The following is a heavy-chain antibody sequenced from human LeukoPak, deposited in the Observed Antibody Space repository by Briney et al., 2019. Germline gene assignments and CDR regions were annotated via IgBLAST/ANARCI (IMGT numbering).Heavy chain of an antibody. CDR1: GFTFSNVW. Sequence: PGGSLRLSCAASGFTFSNVWMNWVRQAPGKGLEWVGRIRSKTHGEAIDYAAPVRGRFTISRDDSKNTLYLQLNSLKTEDTAVYYCTTDEDWNYARKDVWGQGATVIVSS. CDR2: IRSKTHGEAI. CDR3: TTDEDWNYARKDV. J-gene: IGHJ6*02. V-gene: IGHV3-15*07. D-gene: IGHD1-7*01.